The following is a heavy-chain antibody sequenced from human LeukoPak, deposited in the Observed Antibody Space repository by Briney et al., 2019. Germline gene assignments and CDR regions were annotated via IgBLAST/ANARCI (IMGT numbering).Heavy chain of an antibody. Sequence: GGSLRLSCAASGFTFSNYGMNWVRQAPGKGLEWVSGITSSGITYYADSVKGRFTVSRDNSKNTLYLQMNSLRAEDTVVYYCAHGSMYQLDYWGQGTLVTVSS. D-gene: IGHD2-2*01. CDR3: AHGSMYQLDY. J-gene: IGHJ4*02. V-gene: IGHV3-23*01. CDR1: GFTFSNYG. CDR2: ITSSGIT.